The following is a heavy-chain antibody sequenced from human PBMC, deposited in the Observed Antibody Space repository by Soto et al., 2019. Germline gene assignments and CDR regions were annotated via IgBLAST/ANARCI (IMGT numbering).Heavy chain of an antibody. V-gene: IGHV4-59*01. CDR3: ARALPVTDYYYYYYMDV. CDR1: GGSISSYY. D-gene: IGHD2-21*02. Sequence: ASETLSLTCTVSGGSISSYYWSWIRQPPGKGLEWIGYIYYSGSTNYNPSLKSRVTISVDTSKNQFSLKLSSVTAADTAVYYCARALPVTDYYYYYYMDVWGKGTTVTVSS. CDR2: IYYSGST. J-gene: IGHJ6*03.